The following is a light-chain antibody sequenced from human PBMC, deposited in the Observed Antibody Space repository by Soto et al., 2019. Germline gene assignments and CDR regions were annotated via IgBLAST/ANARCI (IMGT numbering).Light chain of an antibody. V-gene: IGKV3-20*01. J-gene: IGKJ2*01. CDR1: QSVSSNY. CDR2: GAS. Sequence: EIVLTQSPGTLSLSPGERATLSCRASQSVSSNYLVWYQQKPGQAPRILIYGASSRATGIPDRFSGSGSGTDFTLTISRLEPEDFAVYYCQQYGSSPPVYTFGQGTKLEIK. CDR3: QQYGSSPPVYT.